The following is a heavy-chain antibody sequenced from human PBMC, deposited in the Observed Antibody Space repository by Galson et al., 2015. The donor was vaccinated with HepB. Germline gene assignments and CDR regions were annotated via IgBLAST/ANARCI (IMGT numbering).Heavy chain of an antibody. V-gene: IGHV3-30*04. CDR2: ISYDGSNK. CDR1: GFTFSSYA. Sequence: SLRLSCAASGFTFSSYAMHWVRQAPGKGLEWVAVISYDGSNKYYADSVKGRFTISRDNSKNTLYLQMNSLRAEDTAVYYCARAIRGPSSGWYGGHFDYWGQGTLVTVSS. J-gene: IGHJ4*02. D-gene: IGHD6-19*01. CDR3: ARAIRGPSSGWYGGHFDY.